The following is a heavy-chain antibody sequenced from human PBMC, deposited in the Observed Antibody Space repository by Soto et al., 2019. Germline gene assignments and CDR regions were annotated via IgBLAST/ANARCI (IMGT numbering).Heavy chain of an antibody. J-gene: IGHJ4*02. D-gene: IGHD6-13*01. CDR1: GNTFTSYY. V-gene: IGHV1-46*01. CDR3: TAAGEVYYFDY. Sequence: ASVKVSCKASGNTFTSYYMHWVRQAPGQGLEWMGIINPSGGSTSYAQKFQGRVTMTRDTSTSTVYMELSSLRSEDTAVYYCTAAGEVYYFDYWGQGTLVTVSS. CDR2: INPSGGST.